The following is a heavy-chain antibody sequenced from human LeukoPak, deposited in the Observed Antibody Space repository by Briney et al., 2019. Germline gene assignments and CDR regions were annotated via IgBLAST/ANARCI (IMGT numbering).Heavy chain of an antibody. V-gene: IGHV1-69*06. CDR2: IIPIFGTA. J-gene: IGHJ4*02. CDR3: VRVYRPGGFDY. D-gene: IGHD1-26*01. CDR1: GGTFSSYA. Sequence: ASVKVSCKASGGTFSSYAISWARQAPGQGLEWMGGIIPIFGTANYAQKFQGRVTITADKSTSTAYMELSSLRSEDTAVYYCVRVYRPGGFDYWGQGTLVTVSS.